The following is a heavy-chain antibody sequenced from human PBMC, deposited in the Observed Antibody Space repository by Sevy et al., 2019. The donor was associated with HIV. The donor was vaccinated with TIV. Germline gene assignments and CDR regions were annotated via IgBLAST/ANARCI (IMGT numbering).Heavy chain of an antibody. CDR1: GFTFGDYA. D-gene: IGHD6-13*01. CDR2: IRNKAYRGTT. V-gene: IGHV3-49*03. CDR3: TRGWYAFDL. J-gene: IGHJ3*01. Sequence: GGSLRLSCIASGFTFGDYAMSWFRQAPGKGLEWVGFIRNKAYRGTTEYAASVKGRFTISRDDPTSIAYLKMNSLKTEDTAVYYCTRGWYAFDLWGQGTMVTVSS.